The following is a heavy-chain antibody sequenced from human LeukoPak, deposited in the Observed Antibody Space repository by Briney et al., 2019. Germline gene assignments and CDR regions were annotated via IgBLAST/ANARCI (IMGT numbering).Heavy chain of an antibody. CDR1: GFDISSKY. Sequence: GGSLRLSCAASGFDISSKYMSWVRQAPGKGLEWVSVLFSGGSTYYADSVKGRFTLSRDNSKNTLFLQMNSLRAEDTAVYYCAKDLFSGSGRAGNMDVWGKGTTVTVSS. D-gene: IGHD3-10*01. J-gene: IGHJ6*03. CDR3: AKDLFSGSGRAGNMDV. CDR2: LFSGGST. V-gene: IGHV3-66*01.